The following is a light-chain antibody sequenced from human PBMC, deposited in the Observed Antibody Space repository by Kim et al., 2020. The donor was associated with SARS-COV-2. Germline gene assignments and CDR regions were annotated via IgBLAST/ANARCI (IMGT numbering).Light chain of an antibody. CDR1: SSDVGGYNY. V-gene: IGLV2-8*01. CDR3: SSYAGSNNLV. Sequence: GQSVTISCTGTSSDVGGYNYVSWYQQHPGKAPKLMIYEVSKRPSGVPDRFSRSKSGNTASLTVSGLQAEDEADYYCSSYAGSNNLVFGGGTQLTVL. J-gene: IGLJ2*01. CDR2: EVS.